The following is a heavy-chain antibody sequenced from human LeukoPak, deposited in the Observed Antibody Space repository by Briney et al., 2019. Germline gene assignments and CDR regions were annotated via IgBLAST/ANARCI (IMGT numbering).Heavy chain of an antibody. CDR1: SGSISTSNYY. CDR2: IFYSGST. D-gene: IGHD3-10*01. Sequence: SETLSLTCTVSSGSISTSNYYWGWVRQPPGKALEWIGNIFYSGSTYYSPSLKSRVTISLDTSRNQFSLKLNSVTAADTAVYYCARVVYRGENWFDPWGQGTLVTVSS. V-gene: IGHV4-39*07. J-gene: IGHJ5*02. CDR3: ARVVYRGENWFDP.